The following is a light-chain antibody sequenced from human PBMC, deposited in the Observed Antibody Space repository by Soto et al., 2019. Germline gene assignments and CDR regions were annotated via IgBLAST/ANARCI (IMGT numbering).Light chain of an antibody. Sequence: EVVMTQSPATLSVSPGERATLSCRASQSVSSNLAWYQQKPGQAPRLLIYDASTRATAIPARFSGSGSETELTLSLSSLKSEDFAVYYCQRYNNCPPYTFGQGTKLEMK. J-gene: IGKJ2*01. CDR1: QSVSSN. CDR2: DAS. CDR3: QRYNNCPPYT. V-gene: IGKV3-15*01.